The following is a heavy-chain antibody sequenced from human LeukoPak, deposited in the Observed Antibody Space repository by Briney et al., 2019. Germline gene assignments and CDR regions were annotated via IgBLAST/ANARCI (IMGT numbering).Heavy chain of an antibody. Sequence: QPGESLRLSCAASGFTVSSNYMSWVRQAPGKGLEWVSVIYSGGSTYYADSVKGRFTISRDNSKNTLYLQMNSLRAEDTAVYYCARVAVAAVAFDIWGQGTMVTVSS. CDR1: GFTVSSNY. CDR3: ARVAVAAVAFDI. V-gene: IGHV3-53*01. CDR2: IYSGGST. D-gene: IGHD6-19*01. J-gene: IGHJ3*02.